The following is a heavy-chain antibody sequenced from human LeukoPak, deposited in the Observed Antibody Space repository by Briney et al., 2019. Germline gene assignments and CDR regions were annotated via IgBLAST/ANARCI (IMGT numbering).Heavy chain of an antibody. J-gene: IGHJ4*02. CDR3: AKVGYCSGGSCYSPGPFDF. V-gene: IGHV3-21*01. D-gene: IGHD2-15*01. CDR2: ISSSSSYI. Sequence: KPGGSLRLSCAASGFTFSSYAMSWVRQAPGKGLEWVSSISSSSSYIYYADSVKGRFTISRDNAKNSLYLQMNSLRAEDTAVYFCAKVGYCSGGSCYSPGPFDFWGQGTLVTVSS. CDR1: GFTFSSYA.